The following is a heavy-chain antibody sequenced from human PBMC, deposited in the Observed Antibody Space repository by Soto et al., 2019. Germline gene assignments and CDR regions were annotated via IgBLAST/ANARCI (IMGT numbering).Heavy chain of an antibody. V-gene: IGHV1-69*02. CDR2: IIPRLGVR. CDR1: GGTFSTYS. J-gene: IGHJ3*02. CDR3: TIGSWSGEVFDI. D-gene: IGHD2-21*01. Sequence: QVQLVQSGAEVKKPGASVKVSCKDSGGTFSTYSMFWVRQAPGQGLEWMGRIIPRLGVRNYAQRFQDRVTIIADKSTATVHMELSSLSSEDTALYYCTIGSWSGEVFDIWGQGTMVTVSS.